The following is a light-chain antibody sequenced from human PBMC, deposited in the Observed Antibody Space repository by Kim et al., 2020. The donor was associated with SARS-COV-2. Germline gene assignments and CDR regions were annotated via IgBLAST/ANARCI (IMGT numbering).Light chain of an antibody. CDR1: QSISGW. CDR3: QQYKTYFYS. J-gene: IGKJ2*03. V-gene: IGKV1-5*03. CDR2: EAS. Sequence: SASVGDRVTITCRASQSISGWLAWYQQKPGKAPKVLIYEASSLETGVPSRFSGGGYGTEFTLTISSLQPDDFATYYCQQYKTYFYSFGQGTKLEI.